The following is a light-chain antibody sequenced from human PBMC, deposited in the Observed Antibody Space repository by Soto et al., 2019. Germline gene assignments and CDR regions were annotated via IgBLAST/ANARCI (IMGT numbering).Light chain of an antibody. V-gene: IGKV4-1*01. Sequence: DIVMTQSPDSLAVSLGERATINCKSSQSLLYSFNNKNYLAWYQQKPGQPPKLLMYWASTRDSGVPDRFSGSGSGTDFTLTISSLQAEDVAVYYCQQYYTTPPTYTVGQGTKVDIK. CDR3: QQYYTTPPTYT. CDR1: QSLLYSFNNKNY. J-gene: IGKJ2*01. CDR2: WAS.